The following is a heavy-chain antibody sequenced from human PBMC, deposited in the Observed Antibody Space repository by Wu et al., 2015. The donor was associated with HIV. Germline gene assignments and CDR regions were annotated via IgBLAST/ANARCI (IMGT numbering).Heavy chain of an antibody. Sequence: VQSGAEVKEPGSSVKVSCKASGYTFTNYYIHWVRQAPGQRLEWMGLIYPPDGSTSYPQNFQGGVTMTRDTSTSTVYMELTSLRFEDTAIYYCTRGQRLIRGAFDIWGQGTTVIVSS. D-gene: IGHD6-25*01. CDR2: IYPPDGST. J-gene: IGHJ3*02. V-gene: IGHV1-46*03. CDR1: GYTFTNYY. CDR3: TRGQRLIRGAFDI.